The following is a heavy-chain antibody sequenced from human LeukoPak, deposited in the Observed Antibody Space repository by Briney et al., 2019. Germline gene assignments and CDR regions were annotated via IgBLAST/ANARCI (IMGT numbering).Heavy chain of an antibody. Sequence: PGRSLRLSCAVSGFSFTSYGMHWVRQAPGKGLEWVSFISFDGSIKYYGVSVKGRFTISTDDSKNTLYLHMNSLRTEDTAVYFCAIPHGDFVYWGQGMLVTVSS. J-gene: IGHJ4*02. V-gene: IGHV3-30*03. CDR1: GFSFTSYG. D-gene: IGHD4-17*01. CDR2: ISFDGSIK. CDR3: AIPHGDFVY.